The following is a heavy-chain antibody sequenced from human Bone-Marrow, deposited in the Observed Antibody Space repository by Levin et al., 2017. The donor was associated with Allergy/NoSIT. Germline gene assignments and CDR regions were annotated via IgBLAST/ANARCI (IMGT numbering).Heavy chain of an antibody. CDR3: ATDRGPRYCSRTTCSWAS. CDR1: GFTFSNGW. CDR2: VKPKNDGGTT. D-gene: IGHD2-2*01. Sequence: GESLKISCAASGFTFSNGWMNWVRQAPGKGLEWVGRVKPKNDGGTTDYAAPVKGRFTIPRDDSQNMLYLQMNSLRTEDTAVYYCATDRGPRYCSRTTCSWASWGQGTLVTVSS. V-gene: IGHV3-15*01. J-gene: IGHJ5*02.